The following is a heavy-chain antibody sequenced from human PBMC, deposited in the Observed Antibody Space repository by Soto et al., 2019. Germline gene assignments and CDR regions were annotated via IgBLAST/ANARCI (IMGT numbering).Heavy chain of an antibody. CDR1: GFTFSSYS. CDR2: ISSSSSTI. J-gene: IGHJ4*02. D-gene: IGHD3-9*01. Sequence: GGSLRLSCAASGFTFSSYSMNWVRQAPGKGLEWVSYISSSSSTIYYADSAKGRFTISRDNAKNSLYLQMNSLRAEDTAVYYCARGYPPVYDILTGPNTPGYWGQGTLVTVSS. V-gene: IGHV3-48*01. CDR3: ARGYPPVYDILTGPNTPGY.